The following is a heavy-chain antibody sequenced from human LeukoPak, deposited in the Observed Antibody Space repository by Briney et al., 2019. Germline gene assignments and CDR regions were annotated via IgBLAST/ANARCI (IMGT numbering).Heavy chain of an antibody. J-gene: IGHJ4*02. D-gene: IGHD1-26*01. CDR3: ARDPSSGSHSGDY. CDR1: GFTVISNY. Sequence: GGSLRLSCAASGFTVISNYMSWVRQAPGKGLEWGPVIYSGGSTYYADSVKGRFTISRDNSKNTLYLQMNSLRAEDTAVYYCARDPSSGSHSGDYWGQGTLVTVSS. V-gene: IGHV3-53*01. CDR2: IYSGGST.